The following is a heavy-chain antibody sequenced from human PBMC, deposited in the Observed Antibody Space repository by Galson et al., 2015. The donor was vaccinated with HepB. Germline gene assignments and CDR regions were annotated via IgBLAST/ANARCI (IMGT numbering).Heavy chain of an antibody. CDR2: ITSSSGSTA. Sequence: SLRLSCAASGFTFSSYSMNWVRQAPGKGLEWVSYITSSSGSTAYYADSVKGRFTISRDNSKNTLFLQMNSLRAEDTAVYYCANSLGTGYNSGWYYFDYWGQGTLVTVSS. V-gene: IGHV3-48*01. CDR3: ANSLGTGYNSGWYYFDY. D-gene: IGHD6-19*01. CDR1: GFTFSSYS. J-gene: IGHJ4*02.